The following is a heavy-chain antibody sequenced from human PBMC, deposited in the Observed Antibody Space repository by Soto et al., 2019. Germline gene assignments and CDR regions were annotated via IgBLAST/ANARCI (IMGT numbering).Heavy chain of an antibody. CDR2: IYYSGST. CDR1: GGSISGYY. V-gene: IGHV4-59*01. J-gene: IGHJ4*02. CDR3: ARTTYSSSWNGFFFDY. D-gene: IGHD6-13*01. Sequence: PSETLSLTCTVSGGSISGYYWSWIRQPPGKGLEWIGYIYYSGSTNYNPSLKSRVTISVDTPKNQLSLKLSSVTAADTAVYYCARTTYSSSWNGFFFDYWGQGTPVPVSS.